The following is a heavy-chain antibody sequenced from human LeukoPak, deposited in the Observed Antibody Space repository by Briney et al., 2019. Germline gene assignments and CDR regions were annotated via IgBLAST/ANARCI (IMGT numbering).Heavy chain of an antibody. CDR2: ISSSGSTI. D-gene: IGHD5-24*01. CDR3: ARVELSTIGIGNFDF. Sequence: PGGSLRLSCAASGFTFSTYSMNWVRQAPGKGLEWVSYISSSGSTIYYADSVKGRFIISRDNAKNSLYLQMNSLRAEDTAVYYCARVELSTIGIGNFDFWGQGILVTVSS. J-gene: IGHJ4*02. CDR1: GFTFSTYS. V-gene: IGHV3-48*04.